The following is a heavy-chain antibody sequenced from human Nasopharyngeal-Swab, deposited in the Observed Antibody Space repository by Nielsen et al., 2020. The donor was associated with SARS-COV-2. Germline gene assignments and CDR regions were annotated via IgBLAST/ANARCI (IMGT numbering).Heavy chain of an antibody. Sequence: SETLSLTCAVSGDSISSDNWWGWVRQPPGKGLEWIGEIYHSGSTNYNPSLKSRVTISVDKSNNQFSLKLNSVTSADSAVYYCARPYYYYMDVWGKGTTVTVSS. V-gene: IGHV4-4*02. CDR1: GDSISSDNW. CDR2: IYHSGST. CDR3: ARPYYYYMDV. J-gene: IGHJ6*03.